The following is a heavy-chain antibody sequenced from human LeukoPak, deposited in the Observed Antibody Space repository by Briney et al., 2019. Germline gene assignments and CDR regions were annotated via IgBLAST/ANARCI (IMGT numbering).Heavy chain of an antibody. CDR3: ASRLEVDYGSGSSDFDY. CDR2: IIPILGIA. J-gene: IGHJ4*02. Sequence: ASVKVSCKASGYTFTGYYMNWVRQAPGQGLEWMGRIIPILGIANYAQKFQGRVTITADKSTSTAYMELSSLRSEDTAVYCCASRLEVDYGSGSSDFDYWGQGTLVTVSS. D-gene: IGHD3-10*01. CDR1: GYTFTGYY. V-gene: IGHV1-69*02.